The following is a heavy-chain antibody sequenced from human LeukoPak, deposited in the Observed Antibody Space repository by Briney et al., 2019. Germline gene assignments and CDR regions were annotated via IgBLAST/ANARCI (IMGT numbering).Heavy chain of an antibody. D-gene: IGHD6-13*01. CDR2: ISYSGST. Sequence: SETLSLTCTVSSDSISSSRFYGGWIRQPPGRGLEWIATISYSGSTYYNPSLRSRVTMSIDTSKNQFSLKLSSVTAADTAVYYCASLLSGFISSWCPDYYYGVDAWGQGTTVSVSS. J-gene: IGHJ6*02. CDR1: SDSISSSRFY. V-gene: IGHV4-39*01. CDR3: ASLLSGFISSWCPDYYYGVDA.